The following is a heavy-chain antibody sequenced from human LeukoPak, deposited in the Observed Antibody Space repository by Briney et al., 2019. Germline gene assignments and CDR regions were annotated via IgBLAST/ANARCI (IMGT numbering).Heavy chain of an antibody. Sequence: PSETLSLTCTVSGYSISSGYYWGWIRQPPGKGLEWIGSIYHSGSTYYNPSLKSRVTISVDTSKNQFSLKLSSVTAADTAVYYCARGYGDYPYWGQGTLVTVSS. J-gene: IGHJ4*02. CDR3: ARGYGDYPY. CDR1: GYSISSGYY. CDR2: IYHSGST. D-gene: IGHD4-17*01. V-gene: IGHV4-38-2*02.